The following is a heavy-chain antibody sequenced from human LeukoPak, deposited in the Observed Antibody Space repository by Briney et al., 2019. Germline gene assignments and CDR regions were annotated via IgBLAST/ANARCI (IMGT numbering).Heavy chain of an antibody. CDR1: GFTFRSYG. V-gene: IGHV3-30*18. CDR3: AKEAFTSQIDY. CDR2: VSHDGETK. J-gene: IGHJ4*02. D-gene: IGHD2-2*01. Sequence: GGSLRLSCVASGFTFRSYGMHWVRQVPVKGLEWVGVVSHDGETKYYADSVKGRFTISRDNFRNTLSLQVNSLRVDDSAVYYCAKEAFTSQIDYWGQGTLVTVSS.